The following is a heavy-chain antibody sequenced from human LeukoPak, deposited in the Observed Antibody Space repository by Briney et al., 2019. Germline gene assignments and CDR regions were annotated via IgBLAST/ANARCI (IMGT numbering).Heavy chain of an antibody. CDR1: GYTFTGYY. CDR3: ATNKYKYDISEETYYYYDIDV. J-gene: IGHJ6*02. D-gene: IGHD3-22*01. V-gene: IGHV1-2*04. Sequence: GASVKVSCKASGYTFTGYYINWVRPAPGQGLEWLGWINPHSGGTNYAQKFQGWVIMTRDTSSSTAYLELSRLRSDDTAVYYCATNKYKYDISEETYYYYDIDVWGQGTAVTVSS. CDR2: INPHSGGT.